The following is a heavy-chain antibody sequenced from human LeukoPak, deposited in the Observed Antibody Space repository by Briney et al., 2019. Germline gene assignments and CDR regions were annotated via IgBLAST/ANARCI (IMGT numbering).Heavy chain of an antibody. CDR2: INSDGTFT. V-gene: IGHV3-74*01. CDR1: GFTFSSYW. CDR3: AKEGDYYGSGSYRDGFDI. J-gene: IGHJ3*02. D-gene: IGHD3-10*01. Sequence: GGSLRLSCAASGFTFSSYWMHWVRQAPGKGLVWVSHINSDGTFTTYADSVKGRFTISRDSFKNTLYLQMNSLRPEDTAVYYCAKEGDYYGSGSYRDGFDIWGQGTRATVSS.